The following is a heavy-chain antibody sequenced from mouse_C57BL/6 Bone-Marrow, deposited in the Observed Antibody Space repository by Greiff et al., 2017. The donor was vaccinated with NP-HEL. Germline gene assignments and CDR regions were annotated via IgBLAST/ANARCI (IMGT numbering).Heavy chain of an antibody. CDR1: GFSLTSYG. CDR3: AKTGYPYAMDY. CDR2: IWSGGST. J-gene: IGHJ4*01. Sequence: VKVVESGPGLVQPSQSLSITCTVSGFSLTSYGVHWDRQPPGKGLEWLGVIWSGGSTDYNAAVISRLSISKDNSKSQVFFKMNSLQADDTAIYYCAKTGYPYAMDYWGQGTSVTVSS. V-gene: IGHV2-4*01. D-gene: IGHD2-2*01.